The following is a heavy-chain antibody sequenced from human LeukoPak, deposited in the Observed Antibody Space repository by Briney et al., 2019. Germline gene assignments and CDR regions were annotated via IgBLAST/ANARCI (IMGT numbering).Heavy chain of an antibody. CDR2: ISGSGGST. Sequence: PGGSLTLSCAASGFTFSSYNMKWVRQAPGEGLEWVSAISGSGGSTYYADSVKGRFTISRDNSKNTLYLQMNSLRAEDTAVYYCAKWRDGYNFEPIFDYWGQGTLVTVSS. V-gene: IGHV3-23*01. D-gene: IGHD5-24*01. J-gene: IGHJ4*02. CDR1: GFTFSSYN. CDR3: AKWRDGYNFEPIFDY.